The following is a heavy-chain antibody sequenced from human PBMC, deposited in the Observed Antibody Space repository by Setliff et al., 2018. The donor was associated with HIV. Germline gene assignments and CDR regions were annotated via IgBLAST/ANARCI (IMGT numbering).Heavy chain of an antibody. CDR1: GYSISSGYY. CDR2: VHSTGRT. J-gene: IGHJ6*04. CDR3: ARFCAGGTCPDV. D-gene: IGHD2-8*02. Sequence: SATLSLTCAVSGYSISSGYYWGWIRQPPGKGLEWIGYVHSTGRTKNNASLTSRVTFSVDTAKNQCSLKLFSVTAADTAVYYCARFCAGGTCPDVWGKGTTVTVSS. V-gene: IGHV4-38-2*01.